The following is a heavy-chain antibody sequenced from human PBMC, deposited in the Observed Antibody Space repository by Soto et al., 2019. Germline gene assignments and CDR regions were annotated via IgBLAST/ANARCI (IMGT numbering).Heavy chain of an antibody. CDR3: ARGRQGGGSFLKNYFDP. J-gene: IGHJ5*02. CDR2: IYYNGNT. CDR1: GFSISSYY. D-gene: IGHD1-26*01. V-gene: IGHV4-59*01. Sequence: SETLSLSCNFSGFSISSYYWSWIRHPPGKGLEWIGYIYYNGNTNYNPSLKSRVIMSVDTSKNQLSLNLSSVTAADTAVYFCARGRQGGGSFLKNYFDPWGQGTLVNVSS.